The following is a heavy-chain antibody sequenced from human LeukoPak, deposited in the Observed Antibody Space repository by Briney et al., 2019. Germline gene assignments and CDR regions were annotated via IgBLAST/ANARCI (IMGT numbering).Heavy chain of an antibody. CDR3: ARVLSPAAAWYYFDY. V-gene: IGHV1-46*01. Sequence: EASVKVSCKASGYTFTSYYIHWVRQAPGQGLEWMGMINPSRGSTSYAQKFQGGLTMTRDTSTSTAYMELSSLRSEDTAVYYCARVLSPAAAWYYFDYWGQGTLVTVSS. D-gene: IGHD2-2*01. J-gene: IGHJ4*02. CDR1: GYTFTSYY. CDR2: INPSRGST.